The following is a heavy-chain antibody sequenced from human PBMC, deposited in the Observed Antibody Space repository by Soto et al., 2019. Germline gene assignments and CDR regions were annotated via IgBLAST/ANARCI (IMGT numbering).Heavy chain of an antibody. CDR2: IYPDDSDT. V-gene: IGHV5-51*01. CDR3: ARHPIVGADLPAFDI. Sequence: EVQLVQSGAEVKKPGESLKISCKGSGYSFPSYWIGWVRQMPGKGLEWMGIIYPDDSDTRYSPSFQGQVTISADKSISTANLQWSSLKASDTAMYYCARHPIVGADLPAFDIWGQGTMVTVSS. D-gene: IGHD1-26*01. J-gene: IGHJ3*02. CDR1: GYSFPSYW.